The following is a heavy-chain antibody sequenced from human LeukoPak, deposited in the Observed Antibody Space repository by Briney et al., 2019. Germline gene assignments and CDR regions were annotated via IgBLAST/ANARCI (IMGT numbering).Heavy chain of an antibody. D-gene: IGHD1-26*01. CDR2: VNGGGGFT. CDR3: AKSGVGDSLYYYYIDV. CDR1: GFTFSSDA. V-gene: IGHV3-23*01. J-gene: IGHJ6*03. Sequence: GGSLRLSCAASGFTFSSDAMTWVRQAPGRGLEWVSAVNGGGGFTDYADSVKGRFNISRDSSKNTLYLQMYSLRAEDTAVYFCAKSGVGDSLYYYYIDVWGKGTTVVVSS.